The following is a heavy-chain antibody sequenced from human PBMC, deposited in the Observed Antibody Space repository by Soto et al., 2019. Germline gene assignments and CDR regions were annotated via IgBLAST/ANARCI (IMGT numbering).Heavy chain of an antibody. CDR2: ISYDGSNK. Sequence: GGSLRLSCAASGFTFSSYGMHWVRQAPGKGLEWVAVISYDGSNKYYADSVKGRFTISGDNSKNTLYLQMNSLRAEDTAVYYCAKDHVAGTNYYYYGMDVWAQGTTVPVSS. CDR3: AKDHVAGTNYYYYGMDV. D-gene: IGHD6-19*01. J-gene: IGHJ6*02. V-gene: IGHV3-30*18. CDR1: GFTFSSYG.